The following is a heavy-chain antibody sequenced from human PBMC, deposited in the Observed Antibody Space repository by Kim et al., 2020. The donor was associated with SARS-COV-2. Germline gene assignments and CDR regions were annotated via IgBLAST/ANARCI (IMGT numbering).Heavy chain of an antibody. CDR1: GGTFSSYA. D-gene: IGHD3-9*01. Sequence: SVKVSCKASGGTFSSYAISWVRQAPGQGLEWMGGIIPIFGTANYAQKFQGRVTITADKSTSTAYMELSSLRSEDTAVYYCARVSDILTGYADVHFDYWGQGTLVTVSS. CDR2: IIPIFGTA. J-gene: IGHJ4*02. V-gene: IGHV1-69*06. CDR3: ARVSDILTGYADVHFDY.